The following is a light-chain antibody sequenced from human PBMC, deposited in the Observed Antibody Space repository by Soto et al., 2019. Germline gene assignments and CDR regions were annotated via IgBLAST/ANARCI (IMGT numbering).Light chain of an antibody. CDR1: QSVINSY. J-gene: IGKJ1*01. V-gene: IGKV3-20*01. CDR2: GAY. Sequence: EVVLTQSPGTLSLSSGERATLSCRASQSVINSYLAWYQQKPGQAPRLLLYGAYNRATGIPDRFSGSGSGTDFTLTLSRLEPEDFAVYYCQQYGSSPPTWTFGQGTKVDIK. CDR3: QQYGSSPPTWT.